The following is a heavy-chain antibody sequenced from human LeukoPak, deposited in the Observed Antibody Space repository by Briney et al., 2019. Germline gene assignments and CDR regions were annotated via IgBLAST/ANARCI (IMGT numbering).Heavy chain of an antibody. CDR1: GFIFDDHG. V-gene: IGHV3-9*01. J-gene: IGHJ3*02. CDR2: ISWSSGII. Sequence: GGSLRLSCAASGFIFDDHGMHWVRQAPGKGLEWVSGISWSSGIIGYADSVKGRFTISRDNAKSSLDLQMESLRAEDTAVYYCAKDTGSPADAITMEGNAFDIWGQGTMVTVSS. CDR3: AKDTGSPADAITMEGNAFDI. D-gene: IGHD3-3*01.